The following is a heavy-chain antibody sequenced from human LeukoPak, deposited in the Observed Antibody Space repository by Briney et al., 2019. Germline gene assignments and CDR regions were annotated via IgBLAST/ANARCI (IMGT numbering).Heavy chain of an antibody. Sequence: PSETLSLTCAVYGGSFSGHYWSWIRQPPGKGLEWIGEINHSGSTNYNPSLKSRVTISVDTSKNQFSLKLSSVTAADTAVYYCARKSGWYAYYFDYWGQGTLVTVSS. CDR2: INHSGST. D-gene: IGHD6-19*01. J-gene: IGHJ4*02. CDR1: GGSFSGHY. CDR3: ARKSGWYAYYFDY. V-gene: IGHV4-34*01.